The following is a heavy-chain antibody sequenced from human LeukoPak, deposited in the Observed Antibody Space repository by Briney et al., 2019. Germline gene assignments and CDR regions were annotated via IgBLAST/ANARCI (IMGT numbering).Heavy chain of an antibody. D-gene: IGHD3-10*01. V-gene: IGHV1-18*01. Sequence: ASVKVSCKASGYTFTSYGISWVRQAPGQGLEWMGWISAYNGNTNYAQKLQGRVTMTTDTSTSTAYMELRSLRSDDTAVYYCARRGMYYYGSGSFPPFFDYWGQGTLVTVSS. CDR2: ISAYNGNT. J-gene: IGHJ4*02. CDR1: GYTFTSYG. CDR3: ARRGMYYYGSGSFPPFFDY.